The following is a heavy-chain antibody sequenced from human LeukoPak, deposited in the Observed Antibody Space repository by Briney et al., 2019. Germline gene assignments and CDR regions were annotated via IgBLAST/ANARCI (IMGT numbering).Heavy chain of an antibody. CDR2: IIEGGDVK. D-gene: IGHD1-26*01. CDR3: ARVGKNGWDFDH. V-gene: IGHV3-7*01. CDR1: GLTFSAYW. J-gene: IGHJ4*02. Sequence: GESLRLSCAASGLTFSAYWMTWVRQAPGKGLAWVANIIEGGDVKYYVDSVKGRFTISRDNTKNSLYLQMTSLRVDDTAVYYCARVGKNGWDFDHWGQGTLVTVSS.